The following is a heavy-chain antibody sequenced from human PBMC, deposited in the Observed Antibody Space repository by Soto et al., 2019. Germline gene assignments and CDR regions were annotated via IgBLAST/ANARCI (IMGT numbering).Heavy chain of an antibody. CDR3: ASGEDSGYDYYYYCGMAV. J-gene: IGHJ6*02. CDR2: IIPIFGTA. D-gene: IGHD5-12*01. CDR1: GGTFSSYA. Sequence: QVQLVQSGAEVKKPGSSVKVSCKASGGTFSSYAISWVRQAPGQGLEWMGGIIPIFGTANYAQKFQGRVTITADESTTTAYMELSSLRSEDTAVYYCASGEDSGYDYYYYCGMAVWGQGTTVTVSS. V-gene: IGHV1-69*12.